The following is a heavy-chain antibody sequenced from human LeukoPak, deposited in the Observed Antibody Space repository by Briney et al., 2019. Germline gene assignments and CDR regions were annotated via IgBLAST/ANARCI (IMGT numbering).Heavy chain of an antibody. CDR2: ISAYNGNT. V-gene: IGHV1-18*01. Sequence: ASVKVSCKASGYTFTSYGISWARQAPGQGLAWMGWISAYNGNTNYAQKLQGRVTMTTDTSTSTAYMELRSLRSDDTAVYYCARGPYCSGGTCYSQYFDYWGQGTLVTVSS. J-gene: IGHJ4*02. D-gene: IGHD2-15*01. CDR3: ARGPYCSGGTCYSQYFDY. CDR1: GYTFTSYG.